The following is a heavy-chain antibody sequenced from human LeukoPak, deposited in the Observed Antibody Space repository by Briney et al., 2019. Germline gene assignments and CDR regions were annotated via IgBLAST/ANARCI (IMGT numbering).Heavy chain of an antibody. CDR2: IRSKAYGGTT. CDR3: TRVTGSYSNYVRWFDP. V-gene: IGHV3-49*04. CDR1: GFTLGDYA. Sequence: PGGSLRLSCTASGFTLGDYAMSWVRQAPGKGLEWVGFIRSKAYGGTTEYAASVKGRFTISRDDSKSIAYLQMNSLKTEDTAVYYCTRVTGSYSNYVRWFDPWGQGTLVTVSS. D-gene: IGHD4-11*01. J-gene: IGHJ5*02.